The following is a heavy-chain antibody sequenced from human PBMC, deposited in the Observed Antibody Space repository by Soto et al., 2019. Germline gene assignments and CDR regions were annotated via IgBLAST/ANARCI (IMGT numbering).Heavy chain of an antibody. J-gene: IGHJ4*02. Sequence: EVQLVESGGGLVQPGGSLRLSCAASGFTFSSYWMSWVRQAPGKGLEWVANIKQDGGEKYYVDSVKGRFTISRDNAKKSMYLQMNSLRVEDTAVYYCAIALQYTVYGVADDWGQGTLVTVSS. CDR1: GFTFSSYW. CDR3: AIALQYTVYGVADD. D-gene: IGHD2-8*01. V-gene: IGHV3-7*05. CDR2: IKQDGGEK.